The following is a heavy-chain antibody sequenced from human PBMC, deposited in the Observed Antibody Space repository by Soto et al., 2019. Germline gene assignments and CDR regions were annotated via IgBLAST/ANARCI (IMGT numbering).Heavy chain of an antibody. J-gene: IGHJ1*01. CDR2: ISSSSSYI. Sequence: EVQLLESGGGLVQPGGSLRLSCAASGFTFSSYAMSWVRQAPGKGLEWVSSISSSSSYIYYADSVKGRFTISRDNAKNSLYLQMNSLRAEDTAVYYCARDSDRFSTVVTLEYFQHWGQGTLVTVSS. CDR1: GFTFSSYA. CDR3: ARDSDRFSTVVTLEYFQH. V-gene: IGHV3-21*01. D-gene: IGHD4-17*01.